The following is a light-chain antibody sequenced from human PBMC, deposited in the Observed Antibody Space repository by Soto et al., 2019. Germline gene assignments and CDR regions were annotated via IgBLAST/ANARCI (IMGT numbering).Light chain of an antibody. CDR1: SSDVGGYNY. Sequence: ALTQPPSASGSPGQSVTISCTGTSSDVGGYNYVSWYQQHPGKAPKLMIYEVSKRPSGVPDRFSGSKSGNTASLTVSGLQAEDEADYYCSSYAGSNNVFGTGTKLTVL. CDR3: SSYAGSNNV. CDR2: EVS. J-gene: IGLJ1*01. V-gene: IGLV2-8*01.